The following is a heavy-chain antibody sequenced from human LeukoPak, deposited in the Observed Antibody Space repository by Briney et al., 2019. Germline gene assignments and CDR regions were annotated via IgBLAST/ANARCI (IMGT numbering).Heavy chain of an antibody. CDR1: GFTFSSYA. J-gene: IGHJ4*02. D-gene: IGHD3-3*01. Sequence: GGSLRLSCAASGFTFSSYAMNWVRQAPGKGLEWVSGISSSGGSTSYADSVKGRFTISRDNSKNTLYLQMNSLRAEDTAVYYCAKDTITIFGVVINYFDYWGQGTLSPSPQ. CDR2: ISSSGGST. CDR3: AKDTITIFGVVINYFDY. V-gene: IGHV3-23*01.